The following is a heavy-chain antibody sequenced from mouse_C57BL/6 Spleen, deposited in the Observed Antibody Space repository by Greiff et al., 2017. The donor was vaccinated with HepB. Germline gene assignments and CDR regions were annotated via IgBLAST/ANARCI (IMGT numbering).Heavy chain of an antibody. J-gene: IGHJ3*01. CDR3: ARSSLRAWFAY. V-gene: IGHV1-26*01. CDR2: INPNNGGT. Sequence: EVQLQQSGPELVKPGASVKISCKASGYTFTDYYMNWVKQSHGKSLEWIGDINPNNGGTSYNQKFKGKATLTVDKSSSTAYMELRSLTSEDSAVYYCARSSLRAWFAYWGQGTLVTVSA. CDR1: GYTFTDYY. D-gene: IGHD2-12*01.